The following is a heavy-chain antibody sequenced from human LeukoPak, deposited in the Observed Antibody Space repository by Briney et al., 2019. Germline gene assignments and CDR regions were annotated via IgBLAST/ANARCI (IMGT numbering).Heavy chain of an antibody. V-gene: IGHV3-30*02. D-gene: IGHD1-1*01. CDR3: AKGGARHNDLDV. CDR2: IWHDSSYR. CDR1: GFTFSNYA. J-gene: IGHJ6*02. Sequence: GGSLRLSCAASGFTFSNYAIHWVRQAPGKGLEWVAYIWHDSSYRYYPDSVKGRFTISRDNSKTTVYLQMNSLRAEDTAVYYCAKGGARHNDLDVWGQGITVTVSS.